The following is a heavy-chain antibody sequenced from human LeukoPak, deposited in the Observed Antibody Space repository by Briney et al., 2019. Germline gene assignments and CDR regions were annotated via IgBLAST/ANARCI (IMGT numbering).Heavy chain of an antibody. V-gene: IGHV4-4*07. D-gene: IGHD3-3*01. CDR3: ARSRLDFWSGYFYFDY. J-gene: IGHJ4*02. CDR1: GGSISSYY. Sequence: SETLSLTCTVSGGSISSYYWSWIRQPAGKGLEWIGRIYTSGSTNYNPSLKSRVTMSVDTSKNQFSLKLSSVTAADTAVYYCARSRLDFWSGYFYFDYWGQGTLVTVSS. CDR2: IYTSGST.